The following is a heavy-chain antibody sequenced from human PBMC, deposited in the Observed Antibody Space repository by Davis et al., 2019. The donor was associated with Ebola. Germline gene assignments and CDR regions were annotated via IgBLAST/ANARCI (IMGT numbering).Heavy chain of an antibody. J-gene: IGHJ6*02. D-gene: IGHD1-7*01. V-gene: IGHV4-4*09. CDR2: IHDGSA. CDR1: GDSFNTYY. CDR3: ARALGLRSGMDV. Sequence: SETLSLTCSPSGDSFNTYYWNWIRQPPGKGLEWVGYIHDGSANYHPSLKSRVTISVDTSKNQFSLKLTSVTAADTAVYYCARALGLRSGMDVWGQGTTVAVSS.